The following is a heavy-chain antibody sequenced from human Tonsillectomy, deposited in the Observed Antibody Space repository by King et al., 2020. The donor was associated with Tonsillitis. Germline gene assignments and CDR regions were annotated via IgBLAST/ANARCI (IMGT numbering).Heavy chain of an antibody. CDR2: ISDDGSNK. V-gene: IGHV3-30-3*01. D-gene: IGHD3-10*01. Sequence: VQLVESGGGVVQPGRSLRLSCAASGFTFSSYSMHWVRQAPGKGLEWVAVISDDGSNKSYADSVKGRFTISRDNYKNTLFLQMNSLRAEDTALYYCARPPAYYYGSDVYFAYWGQGTLVTVSS. CDR1: GFTFSSYS. CDR3: ARPPAYYYGSDVYFAY. J-gene: IGHJ4*02.